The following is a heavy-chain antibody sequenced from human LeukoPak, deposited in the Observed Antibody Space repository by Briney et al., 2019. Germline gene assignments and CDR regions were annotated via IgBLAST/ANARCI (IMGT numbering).Heavy chain of an antibody. CDR1: GFTFSSYG. D-gene: IGHD2-21*02. Sequence: GGSLRLSCAASGFTFSSYGMHWVRQAPGKGLEWVAVIWYDGSNKYYADSVKGRFTISRDNSKNTLYLQMNSLRAEDTAVYYCARDIVVVTAIPYYYGMDVWGQGTTVTVSS. V-gene: IGHV3-33*01. CDR3: ARDIVVVTAIPYYYGMDV. J-gene: IGHJ6*02. CDR2: IWYDGSNK.